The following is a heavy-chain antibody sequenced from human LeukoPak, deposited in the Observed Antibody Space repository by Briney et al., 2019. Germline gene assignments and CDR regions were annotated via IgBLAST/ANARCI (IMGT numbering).Heavy chain of an antibody. D-gene: IGHD2-2*02. V-gene: IGHV3-66*02. CDR3: ARGVCSSTSCYTYYYYGMDV. J-gene: IGHJ6*02. CDR2: IYSGGST. CDR1: GFTVSSNY. Sequence: GGSLRLSCAASGFTVSSNYMSWVRQAPGKGLEWVSVIYSGGSTYYADSVKGRFTISRDNSKNTLYLQMNSLRAEDTAVYYCARGVCSSTSCYTYYYYGMDVWGQGTTVTVSS.